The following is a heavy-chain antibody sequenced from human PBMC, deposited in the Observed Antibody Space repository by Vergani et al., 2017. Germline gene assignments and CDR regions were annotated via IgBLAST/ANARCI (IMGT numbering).Heavy chain of an antibody. D-gene: IGHD3-9*01. CDR2: IYHSGGA. V-gene: IGHV4-39*01. CDR1: GGSITSSSYY. Sequence: QLHLQESGPGLVKPSETLSLTCTVSGGSITSSSYYWGWIRQPPGKGLEWIGNIYHSGGAYYTPSLKGRVTISVDTSKNQFPLEVTSVTAADTAIYFCARTESFILRYFHWALWGQGALVTVSS. J-gene: IGHJ4*02. CDR3: ARTESFILRYFHWAL.